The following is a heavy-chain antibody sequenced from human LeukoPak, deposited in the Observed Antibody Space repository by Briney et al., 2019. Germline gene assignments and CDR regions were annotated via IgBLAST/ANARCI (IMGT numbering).Heavy chain of an antibody. CDR1: GYTFTNYE. D-gene: IGHD6-19*01. Sequence: GASVKVSCKASGYTFTNYEMHWVRQAPGQRLEWMGWINAGNGNTKYSQRFQGRVTITRDTSASTASTAYMELSSLRSEDTAVYYCARYRSGLGSDYWGQGTLVTVSS. V-gene: IGHV1-3*01. CDR3: ARYRSGLGSDY. J-gene: IGHJ4*02. CDR2: INAGNGNT.